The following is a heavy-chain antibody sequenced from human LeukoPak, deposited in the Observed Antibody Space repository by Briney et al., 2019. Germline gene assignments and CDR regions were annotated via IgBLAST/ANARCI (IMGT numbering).Heavy chain of an antibody. CDR2: INSDGSST. CDR1: GFTFSGYW. J-gene: IGHJ4*02. V-gene: IGHV3-74*01. D-gene: IGHD1-26*01. CDR3: ARPRGSGSYYDYGY. Sequence: GGSLRLSCAASGFTFSGYWMHWVRQAPGKGLLWVSRINSDGSSTSYADSVKGRFTISRDNAKNTLYLQMNSLRAEDTAVYYCARPRGSGSYYDYGYWGQGTLVTVSS.